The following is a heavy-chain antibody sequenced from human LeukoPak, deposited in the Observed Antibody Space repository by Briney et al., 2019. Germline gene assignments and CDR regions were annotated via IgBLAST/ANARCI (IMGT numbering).Heavy chain of an antibody. Sequence: GGSLRLSCAASGFTFSSYSMNWVRQAPGKGLEWVSYISSSSSTIYYADSVKGRFTISRDNAKNSLYLQMNSLRAEDTAVYYCARKMDCGGDCLPDYWGQGTLVTVSS. CDR1: GFTFSSYS. D-gene: IGHD2-21*01. J-gene: IGHJ4*02. CDR2: ISSSSSTI. CDR3: ARKMDCGGDCLPDY. V-gene: IGHV3-48*01.